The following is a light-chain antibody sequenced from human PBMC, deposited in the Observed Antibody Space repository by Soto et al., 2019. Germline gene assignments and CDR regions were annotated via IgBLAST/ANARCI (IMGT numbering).Light chain of an antibody. J-gene: IGKJ1*01. CDR2: DAS. CDR3: QQYSTYPWT. CDR1: QSISSW. Sequence: DIQMTQSPSTLSASVGDRVTITCRASQSISSWLAWYQQKPGKAPKVLIFDASSLVSGVPSRFSGSGSATEFTLTISSLQPDDFATYYCQQYSTYPWTFGQGTKVDIK. V-gene: IGKV1-5*01.